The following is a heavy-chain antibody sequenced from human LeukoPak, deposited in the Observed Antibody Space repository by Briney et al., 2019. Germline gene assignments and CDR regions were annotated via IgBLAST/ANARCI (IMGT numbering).Heavy chain of an antibody. CDR3: ARKRGPYYYYYGMDV. V-gene: IGHV1-8*01. Sequence: ASVKVSCKASGYTFTSYDINWVRQATGQGLEWMGWMNPNSGNTGYAQKFQGRVTMTRNTSISTAYMELSSLRSEDTAVYYCARKRGPYYYYYGMDVWGQGTTVTVSS. J-gene: IGHJ6*02. CDR1: GYTFTSYD. D-gene: IGHD3-10*01. CDR2: MNPNSGNT.